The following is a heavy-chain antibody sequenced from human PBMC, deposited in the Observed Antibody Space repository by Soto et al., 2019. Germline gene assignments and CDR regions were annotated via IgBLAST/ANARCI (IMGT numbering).Heavy chain of an antibody. CDR1: GFTFSDYY. Sequence: QVQLVESGGGLVKPGGSLRLSCAASGFTFSDYYMSWTRQAPGKGLEWVSHISSSSSHTNYADCVKGRFTISRDNAKNSLYLQRNNLSAEVTAVYSCARGGGSAQLWFGELLPFYYWGQGTLVTGSS. V-gene: IGHV3-11*05. J-gene: IGHJ4*02. D-gene: IGHD3-10*01. CDR3: ARGGGSAQLWFGELLPFYY. CDR2: ISSSSSHT.